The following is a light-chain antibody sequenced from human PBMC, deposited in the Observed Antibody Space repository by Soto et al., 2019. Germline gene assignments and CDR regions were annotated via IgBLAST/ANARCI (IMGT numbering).Light chain of an antibody. Sequence: VLMTQCPATLSVSPGERCPLSCMASQIIGNNLAWYQQKPGQYPRLLIYCSSTRATGIPARFSGSGSGTKFTITISSLQSEDFAVYYCQSYRNWPRTVGPVTKVEIK. CDR3: QSYRNWPRT. J-gene: IGKJ4*02. CDR2: CSS. V-gene: IGKV3D-15*01. CDR1: QIIGNN.